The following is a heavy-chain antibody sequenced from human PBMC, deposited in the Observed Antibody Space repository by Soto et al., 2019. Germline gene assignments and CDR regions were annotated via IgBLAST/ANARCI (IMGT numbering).Heavy chain of an antibody. Sequence: NPSETLSLTCTVSGGSVSSGSYYWSWIRQPPGKGLEWIGYIYYSGSTNYNPSLKSRVTISVDTSKNQFSLKLSSVTAADTAVYYCARESGGHKRPGGSGYGGDDAFDIWGQGTRVTVS. V-gene: IGHV4-61*01. CDR2: IYYSGST. CDR3: ARESGGHKRPGGSGYGGDDAFDI. CDR1: GGSVSSGSYY. D-gene: IGHD5-12*01. J-gene: IGHJ3*02.